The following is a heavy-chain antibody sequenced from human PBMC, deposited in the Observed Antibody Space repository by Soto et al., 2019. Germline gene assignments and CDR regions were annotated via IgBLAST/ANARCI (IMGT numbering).Heavy chain of an antibody. V-gene: IGHV3-23*01. CDR3: AKVGNWNERLRFDY. Sequence: EVQVLESGGGLVQPGGSLRLSCAASGFTFSTYAMSWVRQAPGKGLEWVSSISGSGGSTYHADSVKGRFTISRDNSKNALYLQMNSLSVEDAAIYYCAKVGNWNERLRFDYWGQGTLVTVSS. D-gene: IGHD1-20*01. CDR1: GFTFSTYA. J-gene: IGHJ4*02. CDR2: ISGSGGST.